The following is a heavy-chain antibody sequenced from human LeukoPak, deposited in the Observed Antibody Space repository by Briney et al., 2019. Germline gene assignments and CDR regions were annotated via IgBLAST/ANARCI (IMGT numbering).Heavy chain of an antibody. V-gene: IGHV3-48*03. D-gene: IGHD1-20*01. CDR3: ARDTAGYYWDAFDI. J-gene: IGHJ3*02. Sequence: GGSLRLSCAASGFTFSSYEMNWVRQAPGKGLEWVSYISSSGSTIYYADSVKGRFTISRVNAKNSLYLQMNSLRAEDTAVYYCARDTAGYYWDAFDIWGQGTMVTVSS. CDR1: GFTFSSYE. CDR2: ISSSGSTI.